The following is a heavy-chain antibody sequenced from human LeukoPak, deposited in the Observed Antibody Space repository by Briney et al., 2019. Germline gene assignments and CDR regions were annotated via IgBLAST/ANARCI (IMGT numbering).Heavy chain of an antibody. CDR1: GASISSYF. J-gene: IGHJ3*02. CDR2: IYSSGIT. CDR3: AKDDYYDNSGHQI. V-gene: IGHV4-4*07. Sequence: SETLSLTCTVSGASISSYFWSWIRQPAGKGLEWIGRIYSSGITNYNPSLKSRVTMSLDTSKNRFSLKLSSVTAADTAMYYCAKDDYYDNSGHQIWGQGTMVTVSS. D-gene: IGHD3-22*01.